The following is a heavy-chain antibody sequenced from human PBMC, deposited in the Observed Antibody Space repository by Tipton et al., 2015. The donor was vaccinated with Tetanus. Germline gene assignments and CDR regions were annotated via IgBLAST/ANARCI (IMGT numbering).Heavy chain of an antibody. CDR3: ARPGVGGYTGYYFDF. D-gene: IGHD5-12*01. J-gene: IGHJ4*02. V-gene: IGHV4-61*08. Sequence: TLSLTCTVSGGSVRGGDYQWNWIRQPPGKGLEWLAYISNSGRTNSNYSLKSRIPISRDTSKNQFSLKLDSVTAADAAVYYCARPGVGGYTGYYFDFWGQGTVVTVSS. CDR2: ISNSGRT. CDR1: GGSVRGGDYQ.